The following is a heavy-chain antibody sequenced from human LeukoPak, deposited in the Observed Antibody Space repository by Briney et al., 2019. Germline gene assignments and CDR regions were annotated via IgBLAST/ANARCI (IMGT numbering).Heavy chain of an antibody. D-gene: IGHD4-11*01. CDR3: AKAMTTVKLGIDY. Sequence: GGSLRLSCAASGFTFSSYGMHWVRQAPGKGLEWVAFIRYDGSNKYYADSVKGRFTISRDNSKNTLYLQMNSLRAEDTAVYYCAKAMTTVKLGIDYWGQGTLVTVSS. J-gene: IGHJ4*02. CDR2: IRYDGSNK. CDR1: GFTFSSYG. V-gene: IGHV3-30*02.